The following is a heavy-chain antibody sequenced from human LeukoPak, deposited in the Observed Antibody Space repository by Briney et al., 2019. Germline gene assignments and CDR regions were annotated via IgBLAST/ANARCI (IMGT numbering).Heavy chain of an antibody. CDR2: INPNSGGT. J-gene: IGHJ4*02. Sequence: GASVKVSCKASGYTFTGYYMHWVRQAPGQGLEWMGRINPNSGGTNYAQKCQGRVTMPRDTSISTAYMELSRLRYDETAVYYCARETNVVPAANDEYWGQGTLVTVSS. V-gene: IGHV1-2*06. CDR3: ARETNVVPAANDEY. D-gene: IGHD2-2*01. CDR1: GYTFTGYY.